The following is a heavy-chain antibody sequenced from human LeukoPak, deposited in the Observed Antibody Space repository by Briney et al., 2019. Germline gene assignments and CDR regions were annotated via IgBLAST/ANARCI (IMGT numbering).Heavy chain of an antibody. V-gene: IGHV3-30*18. CDR2: ISYDGSNK. J-gene: IGHJ4*02. CDR1: GFTFSSYG. CDR3: AKDSTQHRTYYFDY. Sequence: GGSLRLSCAASGFTFSSYGMPWVRQAPGKGLEWVAVISYDGSNKYYADSMKGRFTISRDNSKNTLYLQMNSLRAEDTAVYYCAKDSTQHRTYYFDYWGQGTLVTVSS. D-gene: IGHD6-13*01.